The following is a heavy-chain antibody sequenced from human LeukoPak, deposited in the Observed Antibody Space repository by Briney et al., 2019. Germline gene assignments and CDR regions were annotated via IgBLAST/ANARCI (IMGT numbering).Heavy chain of an antibody. CDR1: GGSISSGGYY. J-gene: IGHJ3*02. Sequence: PSETLSLTCTVSGGSISSGGYYWSWIRQHPGKGLEWVANIKQDGSEKYYVDSVKGRFTISRDNAKNSLYLQMNSLRAEDTAVYYCARANPYGDYVTDAFDIWGQGTMVTVSS. V-gene: IGHV3-7*03. D-gene: IGHD4-17*01. CDR3: ARANPYGDYVTDAFDI. CDR2: IKQDGSEK.